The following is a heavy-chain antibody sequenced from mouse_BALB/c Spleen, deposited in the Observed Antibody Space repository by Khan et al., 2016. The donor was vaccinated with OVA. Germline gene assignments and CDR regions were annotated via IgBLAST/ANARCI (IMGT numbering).Heavy chain of an antibody. CDR2: INTYTGDP. V-gene: IGHV9-3-1*01. Sequence: VQLQESGPELKKPGETVKISCKASGYTFTNYGMNWVKQSPGKALKWMGWINTYTGDPTYADEFKGRFAFSLETSASTAYLQINTLKNEDTATYFCARPPYFSYILDHWGQGTSVTVSS. CDR1: GYTFTNYG. CDR3: ARPPYFSYILDH. J-gene: IGHJ4*01. D-gene: IGHD2-10*01.